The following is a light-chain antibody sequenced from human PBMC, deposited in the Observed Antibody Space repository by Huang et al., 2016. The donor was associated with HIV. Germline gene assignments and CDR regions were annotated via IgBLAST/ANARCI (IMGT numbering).Light chain of an antibody. Sequence: DIQMTQSPSSLSASVGDRVTITCRATQSVTKYLNWYQQKPGKAPKLLIYGASSLQTGVPSRFSGSGSGTEFPLTISSLQPEDFATYYCQQSSSPPPTFGPGTKVDIK. V-gene: IGKV1-39*01. CDR1: QSVTKY. J-gene: IGKJ3*01. CDR3: QQSSSPPPT. CDR2: GAS.